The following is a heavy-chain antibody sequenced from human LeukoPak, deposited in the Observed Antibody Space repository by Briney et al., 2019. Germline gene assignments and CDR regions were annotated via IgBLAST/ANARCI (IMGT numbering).Heavy chain of an antibody. Sequence: GWSLRLSCAASGFTLSSNYMRWVRQAPGKGLAWVASIYSGGSTYYADSVKGRFTISRDNSKNTVYLQMNSLRAEDTAVYFCARVRLDRSERNLDAFENWGQGTMVTVSS. CDR2: IYSGGST. CDR1: GFTLSSNY. CDR3: ARVRLDRSERNLDAFEN. J-gene: IGHJ3*02. V-gene: IGHV3-53*01. D-gene: IGHD1-14*01.